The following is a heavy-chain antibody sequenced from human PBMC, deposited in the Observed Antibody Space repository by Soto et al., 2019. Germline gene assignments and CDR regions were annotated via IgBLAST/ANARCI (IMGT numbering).Heavy chain of an antibody. Sequence: EVQLLESGGGLVQPGGSLRLSCAASGFSFSAYAMNWVRQAPGKGLQWVSGLVGSGADKNYADSVRGRFTVSRDNSKNTLYLQMTSLRDEDTAVYYCAKDLIAGNGVWEAFDMWGRGTKVTVSS. CDR2: LVGSGADK. V-gene: IGHV3-23*01. J-gene: IGHJ3*02. CDR3: AKDLIAGNGVWEAFDM. D-gene: IGHD2-8*01. CDR1: GFSFSAYA.